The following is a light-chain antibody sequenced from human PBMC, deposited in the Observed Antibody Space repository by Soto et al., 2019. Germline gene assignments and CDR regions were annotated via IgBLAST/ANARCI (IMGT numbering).Light chain of an antibody. CDR1: SSDIGLYNY. J-gene: IGLJ1*01. CDR3: SWLSTTSTPIV. Sequence: QSVLSQPASMSGSPGQSITIPCTGASSDIGLYNYVSWYQHHPGKAPKLLISEVSIRPSGLSDRFSASKAGNTASLTISGLQPEDEAFYYCSWLSTTSTPIVFGTGTKVTVL. V-gene: IGLV2-14*01. CDR2: EVS.